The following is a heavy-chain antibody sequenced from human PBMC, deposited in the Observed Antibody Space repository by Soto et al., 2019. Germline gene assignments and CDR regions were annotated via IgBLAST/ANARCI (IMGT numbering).Heavy chain of an antibody. Sequence: QVQLVESGGGVVQPGRSLRLSCAASGFTFSSYGMHWVREAPGKGLEWVAVISYVGSNKYYADSVKGRFTISRDNSKNSLYLQMNSLRAEDTSVDYCAKAAGGGWLQFPYALDIWGQVTLVTVSS. J-gene: IGHJ3*02. CDR1: GFTFSSYG. CDR2: ISYVGSNK. V-gene: IGHV3-30*18. CDR3: AKAAGGGWLQFPYALDI. D-gene: IGHD5-12*01.